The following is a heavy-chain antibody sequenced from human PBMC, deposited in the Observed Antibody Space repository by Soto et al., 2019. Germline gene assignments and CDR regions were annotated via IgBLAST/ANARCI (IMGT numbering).Heavy chain of an antibody. CDR3: ARVRGVYVVPAARNWFDP. J-gene: IGHJ5*02. Sequence: SETLSLTCAVYGGSFSGYYWSWIRQPPGKGLEWIGEINHSGSTNYNPSLKSRVTISVDTSKNQFSLKLSSVTAADTAAYYCARVRGVYVVPAARNWFDPWGQGTLVTVSS. CDR2: INHSGST. CDR1: GGSFSGYY. V-gene: IGHV4-34*01. D-gene: IGHD2-2*01.